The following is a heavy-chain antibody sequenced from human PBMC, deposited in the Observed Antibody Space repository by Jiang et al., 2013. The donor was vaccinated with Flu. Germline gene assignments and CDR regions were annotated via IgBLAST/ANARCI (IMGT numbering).Heavy chain of an antibody. V-gene: IGHV3-21*01. CDR1: GFTFSSYS. D-gene: IGHD6-13*01. Sequence: QLLESGGGLVKPGGSLRLSCAASGFTFSSYSMNWVRQAPGKGLEWVSSISSSSSYIYYADSVKGRFTISRDNAKNSLYLQMNSLRAEDTAVYYCARGVSRRSSSWSRGGIFDYWGQGTLVTVSS. J-gene: IGHJ4*02. CDR2: ISSSSSYI. CDR3: ARGVSRRSSSWSRGGIFDY.